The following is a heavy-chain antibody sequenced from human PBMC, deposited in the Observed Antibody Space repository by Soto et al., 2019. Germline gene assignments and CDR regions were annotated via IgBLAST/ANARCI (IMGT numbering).Heavy chain of an antibody. V-gene: IGHV2-5*02. J-gene: IGHJ4*02. D-gene: IGHD6-19*01. Sequence: QITLKXXGPTLVKPTQTLTLTCTFSGFSLSTTRVGVGWIRQPPGKALEWLALIYWDDDKRYSPFLKSRLTITKDTSKNQVVLTMTNMDPMDTATYFCAHTLVAGLGYYFDYWGQGTLVTVSS. CDR1: GFSLSTTRVG. CDR3: AHTLVAGLGYYFDY. CDR2: IYWDDDK.